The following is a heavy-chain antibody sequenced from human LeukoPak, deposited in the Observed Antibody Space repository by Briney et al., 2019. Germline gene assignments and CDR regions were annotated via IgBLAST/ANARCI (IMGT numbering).Heavy chain of an antibody. D-gene: IGHD4-17*01. CDR3: ARWNGDFDDY. V-gene: IGHV1-2*02. CDR1: GYTFIGYY. CDR2: ISPNRGDT. Sequence: ASVKVSCKASGYTFIGYYMHWVRQAPGQGLEWMGWISPNRGDTNYAQKLQGRVTMTRDTSISTAYMELSSPTSDDTAVYYCARWNGDFDDYWGQGTLVTVSS. J-gene: IGHJ4*02.